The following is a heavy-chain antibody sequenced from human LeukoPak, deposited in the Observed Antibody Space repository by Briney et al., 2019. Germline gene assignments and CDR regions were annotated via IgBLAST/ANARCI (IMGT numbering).Heavy chain of an antibody. V-gene: IGHV4-38-2*02. Sequence: SETLSLTCTVSGYSISSGYYWGWIRQPPGKGLEWIGSIYHSGSTYYNPSLKSRATISVDTSKNQFSLKLTSVTAADTAVYYCARIPRGFSGYGSYHYMDVWGKGTTVTVSS. D-gene: IGHD5-12*01. CDR1: GYSISSGYY. CDR2: IYHSGST. J-gene: IGHJ6*03. CDR3: ARIPRGFSGYGSYHYMDV.